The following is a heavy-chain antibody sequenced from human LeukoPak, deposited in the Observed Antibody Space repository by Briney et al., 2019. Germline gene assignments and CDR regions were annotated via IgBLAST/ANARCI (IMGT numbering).Heavy chain of an antibody. V-gene: IGHV3-7*01. D-gene: IGHD3-10*01. J-gene: IGHJ6*03. Sequence: PGGSLRLSCAASGFTFSSYWMSWVRQAPGKGLEWVASIKGDGSEKYNLESLKGRFTISRDNAKNSLYLQMNTLRVEDTAVYYCARDRFGGMDVWGKGTTVTVS. CDR1: GFTFSSYW. CDR2: IKGDGSEK. CDR3: ARDRFGGMDV.